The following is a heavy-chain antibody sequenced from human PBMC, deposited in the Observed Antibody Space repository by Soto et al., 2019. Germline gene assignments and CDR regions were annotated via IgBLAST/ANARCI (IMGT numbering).Heavy chain of an antibody. CDR1: GAFLNNFF. CDR2: IYYSGST. CDR3: ATAFLGYCSGGSCYQDY. Sequence: PSETLSLTCTVSGAFLNNFFLSWIRQPPGKGLEWIGYIYYSGSTNYNPSLKSRVTISVDTSKNQFSLKLSSVTAADTAVYYCATAFLGYCSGGSCYQDYWGQGTLVTVSS. D-gene: IGHD2-15*01. J-gene: IGHJ4*02. V-gene: IGHV4-59*01.